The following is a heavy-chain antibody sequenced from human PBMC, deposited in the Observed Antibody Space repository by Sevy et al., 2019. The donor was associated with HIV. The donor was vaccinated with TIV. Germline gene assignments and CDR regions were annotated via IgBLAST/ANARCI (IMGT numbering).Heavy chain of an antibody. Sequence: GGSLRLSCAASGFTFSSYAMHWVRQAPGKGLEWVAVISYDGRNKYYADSVKGRFTISRDNSKNTLYLQMNSLRAEDTAVYYCARDYDDSSGYHFDYWGQGTLVTVSS. D-gene: IGHD3-22*01. J-gene: IGHJ4*02. V-gene: IGHV3-30*04. CDR2: ISYDGRNK. CDR1: GFTFSSYA. CDR3: ARDYDDSSGYHFDY.